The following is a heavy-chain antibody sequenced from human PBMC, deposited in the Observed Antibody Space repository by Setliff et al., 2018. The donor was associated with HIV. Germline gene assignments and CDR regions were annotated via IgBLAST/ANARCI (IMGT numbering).Heavy chain of an antibody. CDR3: ARVRPLGYCSTGACPPDY. D-gene: IGHD2-8*01. CDR1: GFTFSSYA. Sequence: GGSLRLSCAASGFTFSSYAMHWVRQAPGKGLGWVAVISYDGSNKYYADSVKGRFTISRDNSKNTLYLHMNSLRAEDTAVYYCARVRPLGYCSTGACPPDYWGQGTLVTVSS. V-gene: IGHV3-30*04. J-gene: IGHJ4*02. CDR2: ISYDGSNK.